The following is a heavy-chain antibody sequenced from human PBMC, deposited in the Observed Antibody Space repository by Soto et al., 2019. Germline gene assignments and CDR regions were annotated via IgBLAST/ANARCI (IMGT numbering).Heavy chain of an antibody. J-gene: IGHJ6*02. CDR1: GYSFTSYW. CDR2: IYPGASDT. D-gene: IGHD6-13*01. Sequence: GESLKISCKGSGYSFTSYWIGWGRQMPGKGLELMGIIYPGASDTRYSPSFQGQVTISADKSISTAYLQWSSLKASDTAMYYCARTAAAGKYYYGMDVWGQGTTVTVSS. V-gene: IGHV5-51*01. CDR3: ARTAAAGKYYYGMDV.